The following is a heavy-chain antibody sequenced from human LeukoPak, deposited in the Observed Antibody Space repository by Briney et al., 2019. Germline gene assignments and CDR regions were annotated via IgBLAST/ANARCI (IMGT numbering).Heavy chain of an antibody. CDR3: ARAYYFDTSGYFLDY. CDR2: MSKSGSAI. CDR1: GFTFSNYE. V-gene: IGHV3-48*03. Sequence: GGSLRLSCAASGFTFSNYEMNWVRQAPGKGLEWVSYMSKSGSAIYYADSVKGRFTISRDNAKNSLYLQLNSLRAEDTAVYYCARAYYFDTSGYFLDYWGQETLVTVSS. D-gene: IGHD3-22*01. J-gene: IGHJ4*02.